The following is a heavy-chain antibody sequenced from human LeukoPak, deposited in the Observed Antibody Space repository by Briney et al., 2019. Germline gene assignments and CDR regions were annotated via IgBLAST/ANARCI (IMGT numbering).Heavy chain of an antibody. D-gene: IGHD3-10*01. CDR1: GVSISSGGYY. J-gene: IGHJ6*04. CDR2: IYYSGST. Sequence: SETLSLTCTVSGVSISSGGYYWSWIRQHPGEGLGWIVYIYYSGSTYYNPSLKSRFTISVDTSKNQFSLKLSSVTAKDTAVYYCARDMGSGSYGEVDYGMDVWGKGTTVTVSS. V-gene: IGHV4-31*03. CDR3: ARDMGSGSYGEVDYGMDV.